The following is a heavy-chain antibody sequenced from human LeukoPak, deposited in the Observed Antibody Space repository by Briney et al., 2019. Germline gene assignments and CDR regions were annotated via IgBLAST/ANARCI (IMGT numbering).Heavy chain of an antibody. Sequence: GGSLRLSCVASGFTFSSYWMSWVRQAPGKGLEWVAVISYDGSNKYYADSVKGRFTISRDNSKNTLYLQMNSLRAEDTAVYYCAKKLGSSVDYWGQGTLVTVSS. V-gene: IGHV3-30*18. D-gene: IGHD6-13*01. CDR1: GFTFSSYW. J-gene: IGHJ4*02. CDR3: AKKLGSSVDY. CDR2: ISYDGSNK.